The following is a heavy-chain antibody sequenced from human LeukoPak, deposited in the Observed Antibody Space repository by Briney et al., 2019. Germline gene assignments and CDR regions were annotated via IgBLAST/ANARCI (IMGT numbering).Heavy chain of an antibody. V-gene: IGHV4-34*01. J-gene: IGHJ4*02. D-gene: IGHD1-7*01. CDR2: INHSGST. CDR1: GGSFSGYY. CDR3: ARLYGNYQNYFDY. Sequence: SETLSLTCAVYGGSFSGYYWSWIRQPPGKGLEWIGEINHSGSTNYNPSLKSRVTISVDTSKNQFSLKLSSVTAADTAVYYCARLYGNYQNYFDYWGQGTLVTVSS.